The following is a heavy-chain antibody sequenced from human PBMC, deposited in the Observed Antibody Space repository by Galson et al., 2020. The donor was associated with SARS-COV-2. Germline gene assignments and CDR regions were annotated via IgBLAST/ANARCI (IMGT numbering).Heavy chain of an antibody. J-gene: IGHJ5*02. Sequence: GESLKISYSASGFTFSKYNMNWVRQAPGKGLEWVSYISRSSDTRYYADSVRGRFTISRDNAKDSVDLQMNSLRDEDTAVYYCARGQPHWGVVVEGVRNPINNWFDPWGQGTLVIVSS. CDR2: ISRSSDTR. CDR1: GFTFSKYN. V-gene: IGHV3-48*02. CDR3: ARGQPHWGVVVEGVRNPINNWFDP. D-gene: IGHD2-21*01.